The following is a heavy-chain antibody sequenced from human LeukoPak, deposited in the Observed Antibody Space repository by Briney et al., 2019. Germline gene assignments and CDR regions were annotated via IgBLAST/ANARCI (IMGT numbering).Heavy chain of an antibody. CDR1: GFTFSSYE. D-gene: IGHD3-22*01. CDR2: ISSSGSTI. V-gene: IGHV3-48*03. Sequence: GGSLRLSCAASGFTFSSYEMNWVRQAPGKGLEWVSYISSSGSTIYYADSVKGRFTISSDNAKNSLYLQMNSLRAENTAVYYCARANRYYYDSSGYYTSYFDYWGQGTLVTVSS. J-gene: IGHJ4*02. CDR3: ARANRYYYDSSGYYTSYFDY.